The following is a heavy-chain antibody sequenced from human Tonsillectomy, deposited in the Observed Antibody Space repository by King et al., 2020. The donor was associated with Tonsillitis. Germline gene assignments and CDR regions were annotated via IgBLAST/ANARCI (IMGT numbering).Heavy chain of an antibody. CDR3: ARGPYGSGGGWFDP. J-gene: IGHJ5*02. Sequence: VQLVESGGGVVQPGRSLRLSCAASGFTFSSYGMHWVRQAPGKGLEWVAVIWYDGSNKYYADSVKGRFTISRDNSKNTLYLQMNSLRAEDTAVYYCARGPYGSGGGWFDPWGQGTLVTVSS. CDR1: GFTFSSYG. CDR2: IWYDGSNK. D-gene: IGHD3-10*01. V-gene: IGHV3-33*08.